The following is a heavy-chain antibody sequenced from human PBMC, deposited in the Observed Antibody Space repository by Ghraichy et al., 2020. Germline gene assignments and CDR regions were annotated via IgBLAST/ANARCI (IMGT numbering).Heavy chain of an antibody. CDR1: GFNFSSYG. Sequence: GGSLRLFCAASGFNFSSYGMHWVRQASGKGLEWVAVIWYEGSNKYYADSVKGRFTIYRDNSKNTLYLQMNSLRAEDTVVYYCARDRQWLVVRAFDIWGQGTMVTVSS. J-gene: IGHJ3*02. CDR2: IWYEGSNK. D-gene: IGHD6-19*01. V-gene: IGHV3-33*01. CDR3: ARDRQWLVVRAFDI.